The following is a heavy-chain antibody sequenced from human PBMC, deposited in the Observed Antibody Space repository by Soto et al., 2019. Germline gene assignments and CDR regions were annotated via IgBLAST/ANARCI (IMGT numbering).Heavy chain of an antibody. Sequence: PGGSLRLSCAASGFTFSSYSMNWVRQAPGKGLEWVSSISSSSSYIYYADSVKGRFTISRDNAKNSLYLQMNSLRAEDTAVYYCASSFGEDFYYYYGMDVWGQGTTVTSP. J-gene: IGHJ6*02. D-gene: IGHD3-10*01. V-gene: IGHV3-21*01. CDR3: ASSFGEDFYYYYGMDV. CDR1: GFTFSSYS. CDR2: ISSSSSYI.